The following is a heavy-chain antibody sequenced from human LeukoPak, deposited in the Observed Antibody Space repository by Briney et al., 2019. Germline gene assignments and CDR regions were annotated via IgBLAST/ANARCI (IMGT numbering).Heavy chain of an antibody. V-gene: IGHV3-30-3*01. Sequence: PGGSLRLSCAASGFTFSSYAMHWVRQAPGKGLEWGAVISYDGSNKYYADSVKGRFTISRDNSKNTLYLQMNSLRAEDTAVYYCARDEEVVPAAIDYWGQGTLVTVSS. CDR2: ISYDGSNK. J-gene: IGHJ4*02. CDR3: ARDEEVVPAAIDY. CDR1: GFTFSSYA. D-gene: IGHD2-2*01.